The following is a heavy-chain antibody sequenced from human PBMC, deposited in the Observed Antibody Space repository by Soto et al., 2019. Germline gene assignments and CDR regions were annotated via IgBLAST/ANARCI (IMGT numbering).Heavy chain of an antibody. CDR1: GFTFSNYV. CDR2: ISGSGDNT. CDR3: XXXXLVLALGFDY. V-gene: IGHV3-23*01. J-gene: IGHJ4*02. Sequence: EVHLLDSGGGLVQPGGSLRLSCAASGFTFSNYVMSWVRQAPGKGLEWVSSISGSGDNTYYADSVKGRFTISRDNSKNXLXXQMNSLRAEDXAVXXXXXXXLVLALGFDYWGQGTLVTVSS.